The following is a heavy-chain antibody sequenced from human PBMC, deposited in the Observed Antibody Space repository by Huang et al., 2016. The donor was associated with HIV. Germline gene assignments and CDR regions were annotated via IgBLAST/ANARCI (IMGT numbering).Heavy chain of an antibody. D-gene: IGHD6-13*01. CDR3: AKGGSAAAVLDF. V-gene: IGHV3-30*18. Sequence: QVQLVESGGGVVQPGRSLRISCAASGFTFSSYGMHWVRQAPGKGLEWVAVISYDAKTKYYADSVKGRVNISRDKSKTTVYLQLNSLRLEDTAVYYCAKGGSAAAVLDFWGQGTLVTVSS. CDR2: ISYDAKTK. J-gene: IGHJ4*02. CDR1: GFTFSSYG.